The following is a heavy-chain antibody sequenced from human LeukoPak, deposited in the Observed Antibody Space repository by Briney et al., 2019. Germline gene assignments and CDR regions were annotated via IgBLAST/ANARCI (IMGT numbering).Heavy chain of an antibody. J-gene: IGHJ6*03. Sequence: GASVKVSCKASGYTFTSYAVHWVRQAPGQRLEWMGWISAANGDTRYSQKFQGRVTITTDESTSTAYMELSSLRSEDTAVYYCARAIAAASRDYYYYMDVWGKGTTVTVSS. CDR2: ISAANGDT. CDR3: ARAIAAASRDYYYYMDV. V-gene: IGHV1-3*01. D-gene: IGHD6-13*01. CDR1: GYTFTSYA.